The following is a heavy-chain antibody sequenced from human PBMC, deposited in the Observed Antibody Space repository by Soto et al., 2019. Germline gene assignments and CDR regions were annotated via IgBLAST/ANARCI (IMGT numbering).Heavy chain of an antibody. CDR2: IYSIGPK. Sequence: GGSLRLSCAASGFTISNNYMNWVRQAPGKGLEWGSVIYSIGPKYYADSVKGRFTISRDNSKNTLYLQMNSLRVDDTAVYYCASDPPPEWELLPGAFDVWGLGTMVTVSS. V-gene: IGHV3-53*01. D-gene: IGHD1-26*01. J-gene: IGHJ3*01. CDR1: GFTISNNY. CDR3: ASDPPPEWELLPGAFDV.